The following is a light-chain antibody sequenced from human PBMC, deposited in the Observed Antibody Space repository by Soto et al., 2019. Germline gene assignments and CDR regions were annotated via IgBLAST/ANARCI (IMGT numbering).Light chain of an antibody. V-gene: IGKV1-5*01. CDR2: DAS. Sequence: DIQMTQSPSTLSASVGDRVTITCRASQSVNSWLAWYQQKPGKAPKLLIYDASRLESGVPSRFSGSGSGTEFTLTVSSLQPDDFASYYCQQYKSYSPETFGQGTKVEVK. CDR3: QQYKSYSPET. CDR1: QSVNSW. J-gene: IGKJ1*01.